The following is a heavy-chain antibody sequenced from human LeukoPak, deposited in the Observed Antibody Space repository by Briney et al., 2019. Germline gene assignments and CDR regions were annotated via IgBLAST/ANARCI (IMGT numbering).Heavy chain of an antibody. J-gene: IGHJ4*02. CDR1: GGSISSGGYY. CDR3: ARWDTSSYFDY. D-gene: IGHD6-6*01. CDR2: IYYSGNT. Sequence: SETLSLTCTVSGGSISSGGYYWSWLRQLPGKGLEWIGYIYYSGNTYYNPSLKSRVTISVDTSKNQFSLKLSSVTAADTAMYFCARWDTSSYFDYWGQGTLVTVSS. V-gene: IGHV4-31*03.